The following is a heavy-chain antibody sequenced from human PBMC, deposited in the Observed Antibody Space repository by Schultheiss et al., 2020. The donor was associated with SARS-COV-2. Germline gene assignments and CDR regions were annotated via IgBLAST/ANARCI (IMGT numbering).Heavy chain of an antibody. D-gene: IGHD4-23*01. Sequence: SETLSLTCTVSGGSISSGDYYWSWIRQPPGKGLEWIGYIYYSGSTYYNPSLKSRVTISVDTSRNQFSLKLSSVNAADTAVYYCARGRYTVVTVGRLSYFDNWGQGILVTVSS. CDR3: ARGRYTVVTVGRLSYFDN. CDR1: GGSISSGDYY. V-gene: IGHV4-30-4*08. CDR2: IYYSGST. J-gene: IGHJ4*02.